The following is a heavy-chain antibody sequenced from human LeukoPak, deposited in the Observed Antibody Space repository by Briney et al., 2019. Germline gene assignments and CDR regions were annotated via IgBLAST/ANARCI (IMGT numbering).Heavy chain of an antibody. CDR1: GGSISNYY. V-gene: IGHV4-59*01. CDR3: AREYSSSWYDY. J-gene: IGHJ4*02. CDR2: IYYSGST. D-gene: IGHD6-6*01. Sequence: SETLSLTCTVSGGSISNYYWSWIRQPPGKGLEWIGYIYYSGSTNYNPSLKSRVTMSVDTSKNQFSLKLSSVTAADTAVYYCAREYSSSWYDYWGQGTLVTVSP.